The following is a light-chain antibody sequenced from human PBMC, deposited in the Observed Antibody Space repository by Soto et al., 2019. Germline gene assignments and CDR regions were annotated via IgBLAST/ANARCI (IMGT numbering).Light chain of an antibody. Sequence: QSVLTQPPSASGSPGQSVTISCTGSRSDIGDSNYVSWYQQHPRKAPKLIISEVINRPSGVPDRFSASKSGNTASLTISGLQAEDEADYFSESNAGSIRHVVFGGGTKVTVL. CDR1: RSDIGDSNY. CDR3: ESNAGSIRHVV. CDR2: EVI. V-gene: IGLV2-8*01. J-gene: IGLJ2*01.